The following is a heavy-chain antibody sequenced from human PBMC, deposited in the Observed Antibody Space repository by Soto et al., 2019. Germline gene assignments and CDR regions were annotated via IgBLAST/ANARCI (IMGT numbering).Heavy chain of an antibody. CDR3: ARSRHGSGSYTHFYYGLDV. Sequence: QVQLVESGGGVVQPGRSLRRSCAASGFTFISYAMHWVRQAPGKGLEWVAVISFDGSTEYYADSVKGRFTISRDNSKNTVYLQMNRLRSEDTAVYYCARSRHGSGSYTHFYYGLDVWGQGTTVTVSS. J-gene: IGHJ6*02. CDR1: GFTFISYA. D-gene: IGHD3-10*01. CDR2: ISFDGSTE. V-gene: IGHV3-30-3*01.